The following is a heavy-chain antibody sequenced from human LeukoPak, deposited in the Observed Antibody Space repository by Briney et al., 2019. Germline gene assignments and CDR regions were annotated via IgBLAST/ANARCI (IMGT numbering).Heavy chain of an antibody. CDR2: IRGSGGNT. Sequence: GGSLRLSCAASGFTFSSYALSWVRQAPGKGLEWVSAIRGSGGNTYYADSVKGRFTISRDNAKNSLYLQMNSLRAEDTAVYYCARIRSEAWYYDFWSGHLNDYWGQGTLVTVSS. D-gene: IGHD3-3*01. J-gene: IGHJ4*02. CDR3: ARIRSEAWYYDFWSGHLNDY. CDR1: GFTFSSYA. V-gene: IGHV3-23*01.